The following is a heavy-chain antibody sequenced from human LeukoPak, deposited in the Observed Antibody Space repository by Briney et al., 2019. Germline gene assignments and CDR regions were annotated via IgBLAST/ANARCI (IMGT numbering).Heavy chain of an antibody. J-gene: IGHJ4*02. D-gene: IGHD2-2*01. Sequence: SETLSLTCTVSGGSISSSSYYWGWIRQPPGKGLEWIGSIYYSGSTYYNPSLKSRVTISVDTSKNQFSLKLSSVTAADTAVYYCARGLGYCSSTSCSPSPFDYWGQGTLVTVSS. CDR3: ARGLGYCSSTSCSPSPFDY. V-gene: IGHV4-39*07. CDR1: GGSISSSSYY. CDR2: IYYSGST.